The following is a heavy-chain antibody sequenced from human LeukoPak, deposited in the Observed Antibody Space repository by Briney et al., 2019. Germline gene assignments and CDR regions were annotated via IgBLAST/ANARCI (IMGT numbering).Heavy chain of an antibody. D-gene: IGHD3-16*02. Sequence: GGSLRLSCAASGFTFSSYAMSWVRQARGKGLEWVSAISGSGGSTYYADAVKGRFTISRDNSKNTLYLQMNSLRAEDTAVYYCAKEGDVWGSYRQHYWGQGALVTDSS. CDR3: AKEGDVWGSYRQHY. V-gene: IGHV3-23*01. J-gene: IGHJ4*02. CDR1: GFTFSSYA. CDR2: ISGSGGST.